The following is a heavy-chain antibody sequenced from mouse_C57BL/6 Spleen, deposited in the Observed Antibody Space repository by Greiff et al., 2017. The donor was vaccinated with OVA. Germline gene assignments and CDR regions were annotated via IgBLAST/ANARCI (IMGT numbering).Heavy chain of an antibody. CDR2: INPNNGGT. Sequence: EVQLQQSGPELVKPGASVKISCKASGYTFADYYMNWVKQSHGKSLEWIGDINPNNGGTSYNQKFKGKATLTVDKYSSTAYMELRSLTSEDSAVYYCARRAGDGYYVRYFDVWGTGTTVTVSS. V-gene: IGHV1-26*01. D-gene: IGHD2-3*01. J-gene: IGHJ1*03. CDR3: ARRAGDGYYVRYFDV. CDR1: GYTFADYY.